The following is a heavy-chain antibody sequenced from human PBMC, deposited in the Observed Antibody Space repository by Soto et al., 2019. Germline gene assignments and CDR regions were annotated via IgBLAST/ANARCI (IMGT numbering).Heavy chain of an antibody. D-gene: IGHD4-17*01. CDR2: MNPNSGNT. CDR1: GYTFTSYD. Sequence: ASVKVSCKASGYTFTSYDINWVRQATGQGLEWMGWMNPNSGNTGYAQKFQGRVTMTRNTSISTAYMELSSLRSEDTAVYYCARGLQLIYGDLDAFDIWGQGTMVTVSS. V-gene: IGHV1-8*01. J-gene: IGHJ3*02. CDR3: ARGLQLIYGDLDAFDI.